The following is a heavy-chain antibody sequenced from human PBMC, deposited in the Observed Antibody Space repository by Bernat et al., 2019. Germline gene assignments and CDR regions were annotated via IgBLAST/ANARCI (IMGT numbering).Heavy chain of an antibody. CDR3: ARGFGYCSDGSCYGRFYYYYYMDV. V-gene: IGHV4-34*01. CDR1: GGSFSGYY. J-gene: IGHJ6*03. CDR2: INHSGST. D-gene: IGHD2-15*01. Sequence: QVQLQQWGAGLLKPSETLSLTCAVYGGSFSGYYWCWIRQPPWKGLEWIGEINHSGSTNYNPSLKSRVTISVDTYKNQFSLKLSSVTAADTAVYYCARGFGYCSDGSCYGRFYYYYYMDVWGKGTTVTVSS.